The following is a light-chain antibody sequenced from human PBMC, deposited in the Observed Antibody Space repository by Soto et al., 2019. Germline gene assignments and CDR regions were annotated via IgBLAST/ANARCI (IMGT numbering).Light chain of an antibody. Sequence: IQLTQSPSSLSASMGDRVTITCRASQGIINYLAWYQQKPGKAPKLLIYGASTLQGGVPSRFSGSGSGTDFTLTVSSLQPEDLATYYCQQYNNWPPMYTFGQGTKLEIK. J-gene: IGKJ2*01. CDR2: GAS. CDR3: QQYNNWPPMYT. CDR1: QGIINY. V-gene: IGKV1-9*01.